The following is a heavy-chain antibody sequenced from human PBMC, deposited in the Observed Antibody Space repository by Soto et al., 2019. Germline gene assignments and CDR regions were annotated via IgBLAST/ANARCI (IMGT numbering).Heavy chain of an antibody. CDR3: ARALSPGIAVDGTGDY. J-gene: IGHJ4*02. D-gene: IGHD6-19*01. Sequence: ASVKVSCKASGYTFTSYGISWVRQAPGQGLEWMGWISAYNGNTNYAQKLQGRVTMTTDTSTSTAYMELRSLRSDDTAVYYCARALSPGIAVDGTGDYWGQGTLVTVSS. CDR2: ISAYNGNT. CDR1: GYTFTSYG. V-gene: IGHV1-18*01.